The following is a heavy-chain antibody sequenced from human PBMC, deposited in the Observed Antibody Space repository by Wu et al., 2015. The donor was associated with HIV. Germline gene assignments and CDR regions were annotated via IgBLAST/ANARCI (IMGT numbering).Heavy chain of an antibody. Sequence: QVQLVQSGVEVKKPGASVKVSCKASGYTFISYGIAWVRQAPGQGLEWMGWISVYNGYKKFAQKFQDRVTLSADTSTNTAYMELGSLTSDDTAVYYCARDGGXLFRAFDIWGQGTTVAVSS. CDR1: GYTFISYG. CDR3: ARDGGXLFRAFDI. CDR2: ISVYNGYK. D-gene: IGHD3-16*01. V-gene: IGHV1-18*01. J-gene: IGHJ3*02.